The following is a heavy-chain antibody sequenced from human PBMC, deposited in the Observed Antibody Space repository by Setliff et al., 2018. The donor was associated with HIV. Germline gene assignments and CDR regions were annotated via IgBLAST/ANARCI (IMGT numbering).Heavy chain of an antibody. D-gene: IGHD1-7*01. CDR2: INPKSGGT. CDR3: AKDRTGTGTTLHV. V-gene: IGHV1-2*06. J-gene: IGHJ6*04. Sequence: ASVKVSCKASGYTFTDYYIHWVRQAPGQGLEWMGRINPKSGGTNYVQKFQGRVTMTRDTSINTAYLELSRLRSDDTAVYYGAKDRTGTGTTLHVWGKGTTVTVSS. CDR1: GYTFTDYY.